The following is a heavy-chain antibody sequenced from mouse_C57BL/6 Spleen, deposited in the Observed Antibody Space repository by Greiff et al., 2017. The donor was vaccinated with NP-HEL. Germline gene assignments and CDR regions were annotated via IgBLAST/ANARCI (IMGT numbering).Heavy chain of an antibody. V-gene: IGHV5-12*01. CDR3: ARGNYGNYYAMDY. D-gene: IGHD2-1*01. Sequence: VQVVASGGGLVQPGGSLKLFRAASGFTFRDYYMYWVRQTPEKRLEWVAYICTGGGRTYYPETVKGRFTISRDNAKNTLYLQMSRLKSEDTAMYYCARGNYGNYYAMDYWGQGTSVTVSS. J-gene: IGHJ4*01. CDR1: GFTFRDYY. CDR2: ICTGGGRT.